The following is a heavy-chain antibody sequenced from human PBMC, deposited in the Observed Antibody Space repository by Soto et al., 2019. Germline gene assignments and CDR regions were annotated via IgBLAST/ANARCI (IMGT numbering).Heavy chain of an antibody. CDR1: GGSISSSSYY. D-gene: IGHD7-27*01. J-gene: IGHJ4*02. V-gene: IGHV4-39*01. Sequence: PSETLCLTCTVAGGSISSSSYYWGWIRQPPGKGLEWIGSIYYSGSTNYNPSLKSRVTISVDTPKNQFSLKLSSVTAADTAVYYCAKNWNWGSLVHWGQGTLVTVSS. CDR3: AKNWNWGSLVH. CDR2: IYYSGST.